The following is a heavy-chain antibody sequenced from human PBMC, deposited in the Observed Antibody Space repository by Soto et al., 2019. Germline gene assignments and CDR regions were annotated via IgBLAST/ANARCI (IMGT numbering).Heavy chain of an antibody. Sequence: PSQTLSLTCVISGDSVSSNSAAWNWIRQSPSRGLEWLGRTYYRSKWYNDYAVSVKSRITINPDTSKNQFSLQLNSVTPEDTAVYYCAVSAAGRGVDYYYGMDVWGQGTTVTVSS. CDR1: GDSVSSNSAA. CDR2: TYYRSKWYN. V-gene: IGHV6-1*01. J-gene: IGHJ6*02. D-gene: IGHD6-13*01. CDR3: AVSAAGRGVDYYYGMDV.